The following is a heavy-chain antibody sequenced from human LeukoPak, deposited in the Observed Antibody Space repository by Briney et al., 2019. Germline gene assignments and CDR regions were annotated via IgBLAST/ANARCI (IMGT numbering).Heavy chain of an antibody. CDR1: GYSFTSYW. CDR3: ARRYYYDSSGYSDY. Sequence: GESLQISCKASGYSFTSYWIGWVRQMPGKGLEWMGSIYPGDSDTRYSPSFQGQVTISADKSISTAYLQWSSLKASDTAMYYCARRYYYDSSGYSDYWGQGTLVTASS. D-gene: IGHD3-22*01. J-gene: IGHJ4*02. CDR2: IYPGDSDT. V-gene: IGHV5-51*01.